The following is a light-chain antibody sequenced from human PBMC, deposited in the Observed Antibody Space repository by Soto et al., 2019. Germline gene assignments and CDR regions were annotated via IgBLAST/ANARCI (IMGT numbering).Light chain of an antibody. CDR1: SSDIGAYNY. CDR3: SSYTTSSTLG. CDR2: GVT. J-gene: IGLJ2*01. Sequence: QSVLTQPASVSGSPGQSITISCTGTSSDIGAYNYVSWYQQHPGKAPKLMIYGVTNRPSGVSNRFSGSKSGNTASLTISGLQAEDEADYYCSSYTTSSTLGLGGGTKLTVL. V-gene: IGLV2-14*01.